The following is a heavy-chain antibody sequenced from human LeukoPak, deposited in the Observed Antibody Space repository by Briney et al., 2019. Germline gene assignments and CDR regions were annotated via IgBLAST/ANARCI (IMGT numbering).Heavy chain of an antibody. CDR2: ISSSANTI. J-gene: IGHJ4*02. CDR3: ARTVGSSWSYYFDY. D-gene: IGHD6-13*01. CDR1: RFTFSDFY. Sequence: GGSLRLSCAACRFTFSDFYMSWIRQAPGKGLEWISYISSSANTIYYADSVKGRLTISGDNAKNSLYLQMNSLRAEDTAVYYCARTVGSSWSYYFDYWGQGTLVTVSS. V-gene: IGHV3-11*01.